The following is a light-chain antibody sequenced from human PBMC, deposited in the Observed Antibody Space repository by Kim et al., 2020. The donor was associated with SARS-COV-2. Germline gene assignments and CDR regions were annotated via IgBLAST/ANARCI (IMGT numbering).Light chain of an antibody. CDR2: SNT. J-gene: IGLJ3*02. CDR3: AAWDDSLNGWV. V-gene: IGLV1-44*01. Sequence: GPKITTSSSVSTTNTGSNTLNWYQHLPGTAPKLLVYSNTQRPSGVPDRFSGSKSGTSASLAISGLQSEDEADYYCAAWDDSLNGWVFGGGTQLTVL. CDR1: TTNTGSNT.